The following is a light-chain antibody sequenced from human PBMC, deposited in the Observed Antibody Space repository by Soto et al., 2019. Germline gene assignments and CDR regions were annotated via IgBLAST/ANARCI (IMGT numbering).Light chain of an antibody. J-gene: IGKJ4*01. V-gene: IGKV1-12*01. Sequence: DIQMTQSPSSVSASVGDRITITCRASQDISTWLAWYQQKPGKAPKLLIYGASSFQGGLPPRFSGSGSGTDFTLTISSLQPEDFATYFCQQGNTFPLTFGGGTKVDIK. CDR3: QQGNTFPLT. CDR2: GAS. CDR1: QDISTW.